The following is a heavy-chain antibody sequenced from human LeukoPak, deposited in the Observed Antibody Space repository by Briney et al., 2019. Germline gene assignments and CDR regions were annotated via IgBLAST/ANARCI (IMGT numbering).Heavy chain of an antibody. CDR2: IIPIFGTA. V-gene: IGHV1-69*13. Sequence: ASVKVSCKASGGTFSSYAISWVRQAPGQGLEWMGGIIPIFGTANYAQKFQGRVTITADESTSTAYMELSSLRSEDTAVYYCARTNYGSGSYEDGMDVWAKGPRSPSP. CDR1: GGTFSSYA. D-gene: IGHD3-10*01. CDR3: ARTNYGSGSYEDGMDV. J-gene: IGHJ6*02.